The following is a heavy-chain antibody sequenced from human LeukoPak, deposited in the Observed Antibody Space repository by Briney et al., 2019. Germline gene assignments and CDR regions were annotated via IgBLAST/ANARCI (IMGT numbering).Heavy chain of an antibody. Sequence: GGSLRLSCAASGFTFSSYWMHWVRQAPGKGLVWVSRINSDGSSTSYADSVKGRFTISRDNAKNTLYLQMSSLRAEDTAVYYCARGGVTTVITHYYYGMDVWGQGTTVTVSS. CDR2: INSDGSST. D-gene: IGHD4-17*01. CDR3: ARGGVTTVITHYYYGMDV. J-gene: IGHJ6*02. V-gene: IGHV3-74*01. CDR1: GFTFSSYW.